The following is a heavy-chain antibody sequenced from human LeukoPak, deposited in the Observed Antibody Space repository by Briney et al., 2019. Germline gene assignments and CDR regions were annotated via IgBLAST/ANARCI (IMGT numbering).Heavy chain of an antibody. CDR2: FYTSGST. Sequence: SETLSLTCTVSGGSISNYYWSWIRQPAGKGLEWIGRFYTSGSTIYNPSLKSRVTMSVDTSKNQFSLKLSSVTAADTAVYYCASMISWFGEYNWFDPWGQGTLVTVSS. CDR3: ASMISWFGEYNWFDP. D-gene: IGHD3-10*01. V-gene: IGHV4-4*07. J-gene: IGHJ5*02. CDR1: GGSISNYY.